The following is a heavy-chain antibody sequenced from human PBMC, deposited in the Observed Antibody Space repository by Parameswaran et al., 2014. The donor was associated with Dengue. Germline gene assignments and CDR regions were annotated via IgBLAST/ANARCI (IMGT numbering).Heavy chain of an antibody. D-gene: IGHD2-21*02. CDR3: VRGGTVSPYYYYGMDV. CDR2: INPNSGGT. V-gene: IGHV1-2*02. Sequence: WVRQAPGQGLEWMGWINPNSGGTNYAQKFQGRVTMTRDTSISTAYMELSRLRSDDTAVYYCVRGGTVSPYYYYGMDVWGQGTTVTVSS. J-gene: IGHJ6*02.